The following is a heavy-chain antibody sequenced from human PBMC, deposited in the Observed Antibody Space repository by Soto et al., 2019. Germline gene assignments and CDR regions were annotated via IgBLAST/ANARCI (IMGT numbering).Heavy chain of an antibody. CDR3: ARDRGFQCSGGSCYYPDDAFDI. V-gene: IGHV1-2*04. J-gene: IGHJ3*02. D-gene: IGHD2-15*01. CDR1: GYTFTGYY. Sequence: ASVKVSCKASGYTFTGYYMHWVRQAPGQGLEWMGWINPNSGGTNYAQKFQGWVTMTRDTFISTAYMELSRLRSDDTAVYYCARDRGFQCSGGSCYYPDDAFDIWGQGTMVTVSS. CDR2: INPNSGGT.